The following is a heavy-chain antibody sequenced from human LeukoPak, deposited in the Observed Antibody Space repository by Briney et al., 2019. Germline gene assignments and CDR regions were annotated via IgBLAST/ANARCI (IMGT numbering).Heavy chain of an antibody. CDR3: AKDRPNYYGSNGHYYKLNGDC. V-gene: IGHV3-23*01. Sequence: GGSLRLSCAASGFTFSSYAMSWVRQAPGKGLEWVSSITSSGAATYYADSVKGRFAISRDNSDNTLYLQMNSLRTEDTAVYYCAKDRPNYYGSNGHYYKLNGDCWGQGTLVTVSS. CDR2: ITSSGAAT. CDR1: GFTFSSYA. D-gene: IGHD3-22*01. J-gene: IGHJ4*02.